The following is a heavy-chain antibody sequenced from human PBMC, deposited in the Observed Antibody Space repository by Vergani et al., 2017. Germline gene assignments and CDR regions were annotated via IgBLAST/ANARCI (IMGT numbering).Heavy chain of an antibody. D-gene: IGHD1-1*01. CDR2: IYTTGTT. Sequence: QVQLQESGPGLMQPSQTLSLTCTVSGDSIFSGNHYWSRLRQPAENELEWIGRIYTTGTTNYNPSLGSRVTMSLDSSRNPFSLSLSSVTAADTVIYFCARGSTHWKQGAFDIWGQGTLVTVSS. CDR3: ARGSTHWKQGAFDI. V-gene: IGHV4-61*02. CDR1: GDSIFSGNHY. J-gene: IGHJ3*02.